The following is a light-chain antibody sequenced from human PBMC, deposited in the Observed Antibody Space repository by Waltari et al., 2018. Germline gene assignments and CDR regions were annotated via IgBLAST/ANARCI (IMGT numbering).Light chain of an antibody. Sequence: EIVLTQSPATLSLSPGERATLSCRASQSVSSYLAWYQQKPGQAPRLLIYDASNRATGIPARFSGSGSGTDFSLTISRLEPEDFAVYYCQNHERLPATFGQGTKVEIK. V-gene: IGKV3-11*01. J-gene: IGKJ1*01. CDR3: QNHERLPAT. CDR1: QSVSSY. CDR2: DAS.